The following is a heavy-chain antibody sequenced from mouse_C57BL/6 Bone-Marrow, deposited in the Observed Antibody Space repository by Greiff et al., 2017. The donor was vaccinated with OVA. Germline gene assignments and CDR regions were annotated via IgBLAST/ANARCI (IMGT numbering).Heavy chain of an antibody. Sequence: EVKLLESGGGLVQPGGSLKLSCAASGIDFSRYWMSWVRRAPGKGLEWIGEINPDSSTINYAPTLKDKFIISRDKAKNTLYLQMSKVRSEDTALYYCAMIYYGYAWFAYWGQGTLVTVSA. V-gene: IGHV4-1*01. CDR2: INPDSSTI. J-gene: IGHJ3*01. CDR3: AMIYYGYAWFAY. D-gene: IGHD2-2*01. CDR1: GIDFSRYW.